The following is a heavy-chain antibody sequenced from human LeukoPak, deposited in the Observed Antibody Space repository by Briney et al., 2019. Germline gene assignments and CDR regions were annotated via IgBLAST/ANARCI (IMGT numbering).Heavy chain of an antibody. D-gene: IGHD5-12*01. Sequence: SETLSLTCSVSGYSISSGYYWGWIRQPPGKRLEWVGSISSSGNTYYNPTLKSRVTISVDTSKNQFSLNLTSVTAADAAVYYCARDLGYSGFDWAPWGQGTLVTISS. CDR1: GYSISSGYY. J-gene: IGHJ5*02. CDR2: ISSSGNT. V-gene: IGHV4-38-2*02. CDR3: ARDLGYSGFDWAP.